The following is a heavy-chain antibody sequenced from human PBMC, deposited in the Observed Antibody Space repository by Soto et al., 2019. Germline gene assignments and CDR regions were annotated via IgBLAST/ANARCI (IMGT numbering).Heavy chain of an antibody. CDR1: GYTFTNSD. Sequence: QMQLVQSGAEVKKPGASVKVSCKASGYTFTNSDIDWVRQASGQGLEWVGWLNPKSGYTGFAGKFQGRVTMTRNNFISTAYMELSSLTSEDTAVYYCARTHGDLDYWGQGTLVTVSS. J-gene: IGHJ4*02. V-gene: IGHV1-8*01. CDR3: ARTHGDLDY. D-gene: IGHD4-17*01. CDR2: LNPKSGYT.